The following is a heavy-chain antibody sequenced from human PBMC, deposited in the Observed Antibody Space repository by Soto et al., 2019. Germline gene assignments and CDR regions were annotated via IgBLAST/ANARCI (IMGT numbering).Heavy chain of an antibody. Sequence: EVQLVESGGGLVQPGGSLKLSCEASGFTFSGAAMHWVRQASGKGLEWVGRIRSKANSYATEYAASVKGRFTISRDDSKNTAYLQMNSLKTEDTAVYYCRGYCISSSCYESGMDVWGQGTTVIVSS. V-gene: IGHV3-73*01. CDR1: GFTFSGAA. J-gene: IGHJ6*02. CDR3: RGYCISSSCYESGMDV. D-gene: IGHD2-2*01. CDR2: IRSKANSYAT.